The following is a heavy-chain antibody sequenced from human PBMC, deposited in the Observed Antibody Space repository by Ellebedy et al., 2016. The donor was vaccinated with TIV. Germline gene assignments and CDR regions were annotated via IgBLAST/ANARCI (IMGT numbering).Heavy chain of an antibody. Sequence: SETLSLTXTVSGGSISSGSYYWSWIRQPAGKGLEWIGRIYTSGSTNYNPSLKSRVTMSVDTSKNQFSLKLSSVTAADTAVYYCARGYCSSTSCYYDYWGQGTLVTVSS. J-gene: IGHJ4*02. CDR2: IYTSGST. CDR3: ARGYCSSTSCYYDY. V-gene: IGHV4-61*02. CDR1: GGSISSGSYY. D-gene: IGHD2-2*01.